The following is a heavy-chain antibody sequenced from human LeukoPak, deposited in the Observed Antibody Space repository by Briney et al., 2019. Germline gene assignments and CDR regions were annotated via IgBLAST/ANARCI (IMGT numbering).Heavy chain of an antibody. D-gene: IGHD2-15*01. CDR2: IRSKAYGGTT. V-gene: IGHV3-49*04. J-gene: IGHJ3*02. CDR3: SRVRYCSGRSCYFGAFDI. Sequence: GGSLRLSCTASGLTFGDYAMSWVRQAPGKGLEWVSFIRSKAYGGTTEYVTSVKGRPMISRDDSKSIAYLQMNSLKTEDTAVYYCSRVRYCSGRSCYFGAFDIWGQGTMVTVSS. CDR1: GLTFGDYA.